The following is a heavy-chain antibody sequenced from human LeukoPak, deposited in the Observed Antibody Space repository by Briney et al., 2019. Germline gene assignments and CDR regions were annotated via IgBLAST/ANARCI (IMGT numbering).Heavy chain of an antibody. CDR3: ARPLHSSTWLWYFDY. J-gene: IGHJ4*02. Sequence: SGGSLRLSCAASGFTFSSYAMSWVRQAPGKGLEWVSVISGSGDSTNYADSVKGRFTISRDNAKNSLYLQMDSLSAEDTAVYYCARPLHSSTWLWYFDYWGQGTLVTVSS. CDR1: GFTFSSYA. D-gene: IGHD6-13*01. V-gene: IGHV3-23*01. CDR2: ISGSGDST.